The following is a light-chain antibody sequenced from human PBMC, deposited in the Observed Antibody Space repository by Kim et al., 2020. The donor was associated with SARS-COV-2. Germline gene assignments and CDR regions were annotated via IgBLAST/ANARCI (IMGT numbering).Light chain of an antibody. J-gene: IGKJ4*01. CDR1: QSISSY. Sequence: SVGDRVTITCRASQSISSYLNWYQQKPGKAPKLLIYAASSLQSGVPSRFSGSGSGTDFTLTISSLQPEDFATYYCQQSYSTPPSTFGGGTKVEIK. CDR3: QQSYSTPPST. CDR2: AAS. V-gene: IGKV1-39*01.